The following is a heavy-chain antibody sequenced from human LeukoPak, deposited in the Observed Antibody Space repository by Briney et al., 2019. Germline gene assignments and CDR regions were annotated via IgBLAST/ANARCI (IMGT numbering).Heavy chain of an antibody. J-gene: IGHJ4*02. CDR2: ISGSGGST. CDR1: GFTFSSYA. V-gene: IGHV3-23*01. Sequence: PGGSLRLSCAASGFTFSSYAMSWVRQAPGKGLEWVSAISGSGGSTYYADSVKGRFTISRDNSKNTLYLQMNSLRAEDTAVYYCAKSHYYDSSGYYHHDYWGQGTLVTVSS. CDR3: AKSHYYDSSGYYHHDY. D-gene: IGHD3-22*01.